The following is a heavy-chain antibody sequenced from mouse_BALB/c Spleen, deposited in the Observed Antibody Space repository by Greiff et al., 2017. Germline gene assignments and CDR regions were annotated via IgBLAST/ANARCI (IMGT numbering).Heavy chain of an antibody. D-gene: IGHD2-2*01. CDR3: ARGGYAGMDY. CDR2: INSNGGST. CDR1: GFTFSSYG. V-gene: IGHV5-6-3*01. J-gene: IGHJ4*01. Sequence: EVMLVESGGGLVQPGGSLKLSCAASGFTFSSYGMSWVRQTPDKRLELVATINSNGGSTYYPDSVKGRFTISRDNAKNTLYLQMSSLKSEDTAMYYCARGGYAGMDYWGQGTSVTVSS.